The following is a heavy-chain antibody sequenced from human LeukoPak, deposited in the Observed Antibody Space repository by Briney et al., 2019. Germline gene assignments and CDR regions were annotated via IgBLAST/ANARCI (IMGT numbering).Heavy chain of an antibody. V-gene: IGHV4-59*01. Sequence: PSETLSLTCTVSGGSISSYYWSWIRQPPGKGLEWIGHINYSGSTNYNPSLKSRLTISIDTSKNQFSLRLSSVTAADTAVYYCARGAAGYSYGWGQGTLVTVSS. CDR3: ARGAAGYSYG. CDR2: INYSGST. J-gene: IGHJ4*02. D-gene: IGHD5-18*01. CDR1: GGSISSYY.